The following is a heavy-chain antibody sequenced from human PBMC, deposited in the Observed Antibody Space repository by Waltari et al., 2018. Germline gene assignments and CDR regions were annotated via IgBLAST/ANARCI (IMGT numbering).Heavy chain of an antibody. Sequence: QVQLVQSGAEVKKPGSSVKVSCKASGGTFRSYATSWVRPAPGQGLEWMGGIIPIFGTANYAQKFQGRVTITADESTSTAYMELSSLRSEDTAVYYCARDRFSGSYLTDAFDIWGQGTMVTVSS. D-gene: IGHD1-26*01. J-gene: IGHJ3*02. CDR1: GGTFRSYA. V-gene: IGHV1-69*01. CDR3: ARDRFSGSYLTDAFDI. CDR2: IIPIFGTA.